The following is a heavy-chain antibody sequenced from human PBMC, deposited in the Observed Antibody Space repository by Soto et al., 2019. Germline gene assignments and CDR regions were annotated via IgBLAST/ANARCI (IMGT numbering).Heavy chain of an antibody. CDR1: GFSFVRYA. Sequence: GAASGFSFVRYALSWISQAPGKGLEWVSTISGSDGKTFYADAVKGRFSISRDTSQNTLYLQMNSLRADDTAIYYCARWSYLDYWGQGT. CDR3: ARWSYLDY. D-gene: IGHD3-3*01. CDR2: ISGSDGKT. J-gene: IGHJ4*02. V-gene: IGHV3-23*01.